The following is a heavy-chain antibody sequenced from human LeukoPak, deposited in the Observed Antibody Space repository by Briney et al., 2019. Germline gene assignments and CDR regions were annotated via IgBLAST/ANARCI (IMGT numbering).Heavy chain of an antibody. J-gene: IGHJ4*02. D-gene: IGHD3-22*01. Sequence: GGSLRLSCAASGFTFDDYAMYWVRQAPGKGLEWVSLISGDGSSTYYADSVKGRFTISRDNSKNSLFLQMNSLRTEDTALYYCAKDLGPNYYDSSGYYYSGIDYWGQGSLVTVSS. CDR3: AKDLGPNYYDSSGYYYSGIDY. CDR1: GFTFDDYA. V-gene: IGHV3-43*02. CDR2: ISGDGSST.